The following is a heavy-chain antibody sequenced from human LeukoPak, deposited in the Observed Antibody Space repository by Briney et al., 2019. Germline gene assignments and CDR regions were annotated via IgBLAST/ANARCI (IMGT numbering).Heavy chain of an antibody. CDR3: ARDDNLIHLWAVFDY. CDR2: ISATGNTI. D-gene: IGHD5-18*01. J-gene: IGHJ4*02. V-gene: IGHV3-11*04. CDR1: GFTFSNAW. Sequence: GGSLRLSCAVSGFTFSNAWMSWVRQAPGKGLEWVSYISATGNTIFYADSVKGRFTVSRDNAKNSLYLQMSSLRAEDTAVYYCARDDNLIHLWAVFDYWGQGSLVTVSS.